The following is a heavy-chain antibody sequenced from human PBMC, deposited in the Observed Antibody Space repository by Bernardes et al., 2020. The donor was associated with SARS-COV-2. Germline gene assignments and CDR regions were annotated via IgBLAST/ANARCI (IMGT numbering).Heavy chain of an antibody. CDR2: ISAYNGNT. J-gene: IGHJ4*02. D-gene: IGHD3-22*01. V-gene: IGHV1-18*01. CDR1: GYTFTSYG. CDR3: ARGPTMIVVVNEPPDY. Sequence: ASVKVSCKASGYTFTSYGISWVRQAPGQGLEWMGWISAYNGNTNYAQKLQGRVTMTTDTSTSTAYMELRSLRSDDTAVYYCARGPTMIVVVNEPPDYWGQGTTVTVSS.